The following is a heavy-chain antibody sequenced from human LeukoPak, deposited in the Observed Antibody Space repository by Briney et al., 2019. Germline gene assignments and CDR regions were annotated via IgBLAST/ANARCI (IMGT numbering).Heavy chain of an antibody. CDR1: GFTFSSYS. CDR2: ISGSGDST. Sequence: PGGSLRLSCAGSGFTFSSYSMTWVRQAPGKGLEWVSGISGSGDSTDYADSVKGRFTISRDNPKDTLYLQMNSLRAEDTAVYYCVRRGYSNVRGYYYYYMDVWGKGTTVTVSS. J-gene: IGHJ6*03. V-gene: IGHV3-23*01. CDR3: VRRGYSNVRGYYYYYMDV. D-gene: IGHD4-11*01.